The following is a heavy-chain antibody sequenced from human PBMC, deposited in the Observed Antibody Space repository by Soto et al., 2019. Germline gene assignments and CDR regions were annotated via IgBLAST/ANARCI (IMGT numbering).Heavy chain of an antibody. CDR3: ARELGGYCTNGVCPYAFDI. Sequence: ASVKVSCKASGGTFTSYAMHWVRQAPGQRLEWMGWINAGNGNTKYSQKFQGRVTITRDTSASTAYMELSSLRSEDTAVYYCARELGGYCTNGVCPYAFDIWGQGTMVTVSS. V-gene: IGHV1-3*01. J-gene: IGHJ3*02. CDR1: GGTFTSYA. CDR2: INAGNGNT. D-gene: IGHD2-8*01.